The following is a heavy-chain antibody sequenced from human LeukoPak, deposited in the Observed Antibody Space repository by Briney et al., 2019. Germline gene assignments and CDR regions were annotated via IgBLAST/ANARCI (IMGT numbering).Heavy chain of an antibody. CDR3: ARDYGSGSYYNTAY. J-gene: IGHJ4*02. D-gene: IGHD3-10*01. V-gene: IGHV3-33*01. CDR1: GFTFSNYG. Sequence: PGRSLRLSCTASGFTFSNYGMHWVRQAPGKGLEWVAVIWDDGSTKYYADSVKGRFTISRDNAKNSLYLQMNSLRAEDTAVYYCARDYGSGSYYNTAYWGQGTLVTVSS. CDR2: IWDDGSTK.